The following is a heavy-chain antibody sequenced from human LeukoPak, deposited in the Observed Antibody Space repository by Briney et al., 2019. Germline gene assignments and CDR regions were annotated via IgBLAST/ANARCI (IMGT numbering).Heavy chain of an antibody. V-gene: IGHV3-7*04. CDR2: IKPDGSEK. CDR3: AGDDYYDSSGYYGSSVY. Sequence: GGSLRLSCAASGFTFRSYWMNWVRQAPGKGLEWVANIKPDGSEKYYVDSVKGRFTISRDNAKNSLYLQMNSLRAEDTAVYYCAGDDYYDSSGYYGSSVYWGQGTLVTVSS. D-gene: IGHD3-22*01. CDR1: GFTFRSYW. J-gene: IGHJ4*02.